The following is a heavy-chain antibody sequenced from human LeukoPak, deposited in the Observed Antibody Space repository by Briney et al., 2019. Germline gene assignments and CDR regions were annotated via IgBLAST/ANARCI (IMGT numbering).Heavy chain of an antibody. V-gene: IGHV3-73*01. CDR1: GFTFSGSA. CDR2: IRSKANSYAT. CDR3: TRRGYCSSTSCYVGLDAFDI. J-gene: IGHJ3*02. Sequence: QPGGSLRLSCAASGFTFSGSAMHWVRQASGKGLEWVGRIRSKANSYATAYAASVKGRFTISGDDSKNTAYLQMNSLKTEDTAVYYCTRRGYCSSTSCYVGLDAFDIWGQGTMVTVSS. D-gene: IGHD2-2*01.